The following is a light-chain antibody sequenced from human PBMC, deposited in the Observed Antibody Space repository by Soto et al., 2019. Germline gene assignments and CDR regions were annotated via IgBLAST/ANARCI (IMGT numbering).Light chain of an antibody. CDR1: SSDVGVYNS. CDR3: SSYTSSSTLVV. V-gene: IGLV2-14*01. Sequence: QSVLTQPASVSGSPGQSITISCTGTSSDVGVYNSVSWYQQHPGKAPKLMIYEVSNRPSGVSTRFSGSKSGNTASLTISGLQAEDEADYYCSSYTSSSTLVVFGGGTKRPS. J-gene: IGLJ2*01. CDR2: EVS.